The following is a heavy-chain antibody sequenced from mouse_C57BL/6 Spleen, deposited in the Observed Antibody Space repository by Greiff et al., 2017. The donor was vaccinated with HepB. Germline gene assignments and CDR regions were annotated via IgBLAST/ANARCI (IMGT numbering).Heavy chain of an antibody. CDR3: ARSHPYYGNYAFDY. D-gene: IGHD2-10*01. CDR1: GFSLTSYA. CDR2: IWTGGGT. V-gene: IGHV2-9-1*01. J-gene: IGHJ2*01. Sequence: VKLMESGPGLVAPSQSLSITCTVSGFSLTSYAISWVRQPPGKGLEWLGVIWTGGGTNYNSALKSRLSISKDNSKSQVFLKMNSLQTDDTARYYCARSHPYYGNYAFDYWGQGTTLTVSS.